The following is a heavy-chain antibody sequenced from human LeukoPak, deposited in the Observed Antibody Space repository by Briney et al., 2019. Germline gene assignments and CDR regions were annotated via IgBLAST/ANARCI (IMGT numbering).Heavy chain of an antibody. CDR2: IKQDGSEK. Sequence: GASLRLSCAASGFTFSSYAMSWVRQAPGKGLEWVANIKQDGSEKYYVDSVKGRFTISRDNAKNSLYLQMNSLRAEDTAVYYCARDDCSSISCYHNWFDPWGQGTLVTVSS. V-gene: IGHV3-7*01. J-gene: IGHJ5*02. CDR3: ARDDCSSISCYHNWFDP. CDR1: GFTFSSYA. D-gene: IGHD2-2*01.